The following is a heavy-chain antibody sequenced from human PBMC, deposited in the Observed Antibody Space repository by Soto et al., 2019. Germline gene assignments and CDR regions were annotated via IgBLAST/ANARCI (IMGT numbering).Heavy chain of an antibody. Sequence: EVQLLESGGGLVQPGGSLRLSCAASGFTFSSYAMSWVRQAPGKGLEWVSAISGSGGSTYYADSVKGRFTISRDNSNNTLYLQMNSLRAEDTAVYYCAKLDVVVVAAINYWAQGTLVTVSS. CDR3: AKLDVVVVAAINY. V-gene: IGHV3-23*01. CDR2: ISGSGGST. D-gene: IGHD2-15*01. J-gene: IGHJ4*02. CDR1: GFTFSSYA.